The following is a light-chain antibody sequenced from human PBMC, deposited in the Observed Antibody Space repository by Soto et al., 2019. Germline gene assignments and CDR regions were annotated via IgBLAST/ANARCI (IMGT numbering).Light chain of an antibody. CDR2: GAS. Sequence: EIVLTQSPGTLSLSPGERATLSCRASQSVSSFLALFQRKPGQAPRLLIYGASSRATGIPDRFSGSGSGTDFTLTISRLEPEDFAVYYCQQYGGSPQTFGQGTKVDIK. CDR1: QSVSSF. CDR3: QQYGGSPQT. J-gene: IGKJ1*01. V-gene: IGKV3-20*01.